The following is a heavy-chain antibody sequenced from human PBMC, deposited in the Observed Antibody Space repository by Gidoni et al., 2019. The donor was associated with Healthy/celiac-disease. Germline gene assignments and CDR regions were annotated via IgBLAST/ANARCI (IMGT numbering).Heavy chain of an antibody. J-gene: IGHJ4*02. D-gene: IGHD4-17*01. V-gene: IGHV3-30-3*01. CDR3: ARGVRWDYGDYDPSEYYFDY. CDR1: GFTGSSYD. CDR2: ISYDGSNK. Sequence: QVQLVESGGGVGQPGRSLRLSCAASGFTGSSYDMHGVRQAPGKGLEGVAVISYDGSNKYSADSVKGRFTISRDNSKNTLYLQMNSLRAEDTAVYYCARGVRWDYGDYDPSEYYFDYWGQGTLVTVSS.